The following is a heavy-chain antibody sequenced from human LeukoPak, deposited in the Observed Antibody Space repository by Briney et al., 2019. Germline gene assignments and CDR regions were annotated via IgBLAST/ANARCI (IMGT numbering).Heavy chain of an antibody. J-gene: IGHJ4*02. CDR1: GFTVSSYS. CDR2: ISSSSSTI. V-gene: IGHV3-48*01. CDR3: ASFYDSSGYYLGY. D-gene: IGHD3-22*01. Sequence: GGSLRLSCAASGFTVSSYSMNWVRQAPGKGLEWVSYISSSSSTIYYADSVKGRFTISRDNAKNSLYLQMNSLRAEDTAVYYCASFYDSSGYYLGYWGQGTLVTVSS.